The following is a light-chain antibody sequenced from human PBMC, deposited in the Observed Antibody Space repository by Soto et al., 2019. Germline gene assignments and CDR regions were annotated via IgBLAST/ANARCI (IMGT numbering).Light chain of an antibody. CDR1: ATDVGAYNY. V-gene: IGLV2-14*01. CDR2: AVT. CDR3: SSFTSSTTLL. J-gene: IGLJ2*01. Sequence: QSALTQPASVSGSPGQSITISCTGTATDVGAYNYVSWYQQHPGRAPKLIIYAVTDRPSGVADRFSGSKSGGTASLTISGLQAEDEAHYYCSSFTSSTTLLFGGGTQLTVL.